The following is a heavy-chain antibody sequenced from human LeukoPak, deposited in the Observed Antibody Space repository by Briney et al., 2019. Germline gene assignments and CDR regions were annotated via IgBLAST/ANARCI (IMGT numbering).Heavy chain of an antibody. CDR3: AREQWLALDY. Sequence: GGSLRLSCAASGFTFSGYNMNWVRQAPGKGLEWVSSISSSSSYIYYADSVKGRFTISRDNAKNSLYLQMNSLRAEDTAVYYCAREQWLALDYWGQGTLVTVSS. V-gene: IGHV3-21*01. CDR2: ISSSSSYI. CDR1: GFTFSGYN. J-gene: IGHJ4*02. D-gene: IGHD6-19*01.